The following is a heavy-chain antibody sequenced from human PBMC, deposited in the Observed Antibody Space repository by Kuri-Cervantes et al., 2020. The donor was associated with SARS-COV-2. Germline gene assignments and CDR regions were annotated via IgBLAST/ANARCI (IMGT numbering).Heavy chain of an antibody. V-gene: IGHV3-43*01. J-gene: IGHJ4*02. Sequence: GESLKISCAASGFTFDDYTMHWVRQAPGKGPEWVSLISWDGGSTYYADSVKGRFTISRDNSKNSLYLQMNSLRTEDTALYYCAKDGLLWFGEYSGGYFDYWGQGTLVTVSS. D-gene: IGHD3-10*01. CDR1: GFTFDDYT. CDR3: AKDGLLWFGEYSGGYFDY. CDR2: ISWDGGST.